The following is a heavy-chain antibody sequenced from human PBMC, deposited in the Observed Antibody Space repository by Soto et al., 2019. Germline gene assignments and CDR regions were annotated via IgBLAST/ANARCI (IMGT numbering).Heavy chain of an antibody. CDR1: GGTFSSYA. CDR2: IIHIFGTA. D-gene: IGHD6-6*01. Sequence: ASVKVSCKASGGTFSSYAISRVRQAPGQGLEWMGGIIHIFGTANYAQKFQGRVTITADESTSTAYMELSSLRSEDTAVYYCAREISSSPALDYWGQGTLVTVSS. J-gene: IGHJ4*02. V-gene: IGHV1-69*13. CDR3: AREISSSPALDY.